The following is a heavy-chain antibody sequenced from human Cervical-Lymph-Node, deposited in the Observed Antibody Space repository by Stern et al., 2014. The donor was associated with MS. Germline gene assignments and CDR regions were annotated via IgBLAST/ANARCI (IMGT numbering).Heavy chain of an antibody. J-gene: IGHJ6*02. CDR1: GGTLSRYA. V-gene: IGHV1-69*01. Sequence: QLVQSGAEVKKPGSSVKVSCKASGGTLSRYAISWARPSPGKGLEWMVGLIPLSGKTNYAQKFQGRIKRLADESTSTAYMELSSLRSEDAAVYFCAGSYSGWDNPYHFYGMDVWGQGTTVTVS. D-gene: IGHD6-19*01. CDR3: AGSYSGWDNPYHFYGMDV. CDR2: LIPLSGKT.